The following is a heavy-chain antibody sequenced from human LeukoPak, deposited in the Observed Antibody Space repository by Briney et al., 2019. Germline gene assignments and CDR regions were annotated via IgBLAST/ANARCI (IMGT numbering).Heavy chain of an antibody. CDR3: ARAVAAPCDYYYGMDV. V-gene: IGHV4-59*01. Sequence: PSETLSLTCTVSGGSISSYYWSWIRQPPGKGLEWIGYIYYNGSTNYNPSLKSRVTISVDTSKNQFSLKLSSVTAADTAVYYCARAVAAPCDYYYGMDVWGQGTTVTVSS. D-gene: IGHD6-6*01. CDR2: IYYNGST. J-gene: IGHJ6*02. CDR1: GGSISSYY.